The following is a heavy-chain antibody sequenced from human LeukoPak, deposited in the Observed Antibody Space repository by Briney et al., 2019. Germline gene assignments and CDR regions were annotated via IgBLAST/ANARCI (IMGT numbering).Heavy chain of an antibody. J-gene: IGHJ6*03. CDR3: ARVLRYCSGGNCYYGGLGYMDV. CDR2: ITSDGSST. CDR1: GFTFSSYW. Sequence: GRSLRLSCAASGFTFSSYWMHWVRQAPGKRLVWVSRITSDGSSTSYADSVKGRFTISRDNAKNTLYRQMNSLRAEDTPVNYCARVLRYCSGGNCYYGGLGYMDVWGKGTTVTIS. V-gene: IGHV3-74*01. D-gene: IGHD2-15*01.